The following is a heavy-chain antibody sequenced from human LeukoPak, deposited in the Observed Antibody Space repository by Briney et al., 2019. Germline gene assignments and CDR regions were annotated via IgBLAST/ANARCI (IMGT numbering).Heavy chain of an antibody. D-gene: IGHD3-10*01. J-gene: IGHJ3*02. CDR3: ARDPGSMDAFDI. CDR1: GGSISSGYYY. Sequence: PSETLSLTCTVSGGSISSGYYYWSWIRQPPGKGLEWIGYIYYSGSTYYNPSLKSRVTISVDTSKNQFSLKLSSVTAADTAVYYCARDPGSMDAFDIWGQGTMVTVSS. CDR2: IYYSGST. V-gene: IGHV4-30-4*01.